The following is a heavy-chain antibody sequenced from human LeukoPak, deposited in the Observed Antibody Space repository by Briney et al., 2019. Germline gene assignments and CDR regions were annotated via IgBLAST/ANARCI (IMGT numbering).Heavy chain of an antibody. CDR1: GYTFTSYG. CDR2: ISAYNGNT. V-gene: IGHV1-18*04. CDR3: ARVAPPNDYGDYWGYFDY. J-gene: IGHJ4*02. Sequence: ASVKVSCKASGYTFTSYGISWVRQASGQGLEWMGWISAYNGNTNYAQKLQGRVTMTTDTSTSTAYMELRSLRSDDTAVYYCARVAPPNDYGDYWGYFDYWGQGTLVTVSS. D-gene: IGHD4-17*01.